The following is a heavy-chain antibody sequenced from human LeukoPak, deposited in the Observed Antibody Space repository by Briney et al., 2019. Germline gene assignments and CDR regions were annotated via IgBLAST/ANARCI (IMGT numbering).Heavy chain of an antibody. V-gene: IGHV3-30*18. D-gene: IGHD6-13*01. J-gene: IGHJ4*02. CDR2: ISYDGSNK. CDR3: AKVEGYSSSWYLDY. Sequence: GRSLRLSCAASGFTFSSYGMHWVRQAPGKGLEWVAVISYDGSNKYYADSVKGRFTISRDNSKNTLYLQMNSLRAEDTAVYYCAKVEGYSSSWYLDYWGQGTLVTVSS. CDR1: GFTFSSYG.